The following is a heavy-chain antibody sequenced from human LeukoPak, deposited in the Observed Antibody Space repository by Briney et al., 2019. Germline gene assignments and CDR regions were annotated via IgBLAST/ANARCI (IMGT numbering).Heavy chain of an antibody. J-gene: IGHJ4*02. CDR3: ARVLYWSGYYDS. Sequence: SETLSLTCTVSGGSMSNYYWSWIRQSAGKGLEWIGRLYTSGSTNYNPSLKSRVTISEDKSKNQFSLKLSSVTAADTAVYYCARVLYWSGYYDSWGQGTLVTVSS. CDR2: LYTSGST. D-gene: IGHD3-3*01. V-gene: IGHV4-4*07. CDR1: GGSMSNYY.